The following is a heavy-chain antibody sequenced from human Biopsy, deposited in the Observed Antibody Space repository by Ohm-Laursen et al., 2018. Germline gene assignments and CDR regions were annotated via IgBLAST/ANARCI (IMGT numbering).Heavy chain of an antibody. D-gene: IGHD6-19*01. CDR2: IHNDDT. CDR1: RGSFGGYY. Sequence: SETLSLTCTVSRGSFGGYYWSWIRQTPGRGLQYIAYIHNDDTHYNPSLKSRVTISVDTSKNQFSLKMTSVTAADTAVYYCASGGQWPRSHLNWFDPWGQGTLVTVSS. CDR3: ASGGQWPRSHLNWFDP. V-gene: IGHV4-59*01. J-gene: IGHJ5*02.